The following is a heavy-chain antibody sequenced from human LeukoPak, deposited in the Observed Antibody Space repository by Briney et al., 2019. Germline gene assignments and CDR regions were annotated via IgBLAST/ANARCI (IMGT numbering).Heavy chain of an antibody. CDR2: IRSKANSYAT. D-gene: IGHD3-22*01. J-gene: IGHJ4*02. Sequence: GGSLRLSCAASGFTFSGSAMHWVRQASGKGLEWVGRIRSKANSYATAYAASVKGRFTISRDDSKNTAYLQMNSQKTEDTAVYYCTRRGYYDSSGYHKDYWGQGTLVTVSS. CDR3: TRRGYYDSSGYHKDY. V-gene: IGHV3-73*01. CDR1: GFTFSGSA.